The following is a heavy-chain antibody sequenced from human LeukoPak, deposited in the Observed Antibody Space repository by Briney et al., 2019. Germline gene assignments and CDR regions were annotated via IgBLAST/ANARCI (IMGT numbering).Heavy chain of an antibody. CDR1: GGTFSSYA. Sequence: SVKVSCKASGGTFSSYAISWVRQAPGQGLEWMGGIIPIFGTANYAQKFQGRVTIATDESTSTAYMELSSLRSEDTAVYYCARHPPTGWFDPWGQGTLVTVSS. V-gene: IGHV1-69*05. CDR3: ARHPPTGWFDP. J-gene: IGHJ5*02. CDR2: IIPIFGTA.